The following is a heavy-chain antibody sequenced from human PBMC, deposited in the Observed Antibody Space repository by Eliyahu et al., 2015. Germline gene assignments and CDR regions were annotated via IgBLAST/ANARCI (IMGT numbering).Heavy chain of an antibody. J-gene: IGHJ6*02. Sequence: QVHLVQSGAELKKPGASVKVSCEASGYIFSTYDIXXVRRAPGQGLEWMGWVNTKTGKTGYAEKFQGRVTMTTSTSNSTAFLELTSLRSDDTAIYYCSRQDPLDQGGGHRNFYFSGMDVWGQGTTVTVSS. CDR2: VNTKTGKT. CDR1: GYIFSTYD. D-gene: IGHD2-15*01. V-gene: IGHV1-8*01. CDR3: SRQDPLDQGGGHRNFYFSGMDV.